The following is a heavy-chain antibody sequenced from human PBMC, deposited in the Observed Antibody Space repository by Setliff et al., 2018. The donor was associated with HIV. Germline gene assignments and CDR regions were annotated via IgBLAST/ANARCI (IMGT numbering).Heavy chain of an antibody. CDR1: GGSISSHY. D-gene: IGHD3-9*01. Sequence: PSETLSLTCTVSGGSISSHYWSWIRQPPGKGLEWIGSIYYSGSTDYNPSLKSRVTIPIDMSKNQFSLKLSSVTAADTAVYYRARVATGPESFDIWGQGTMVTVSS. CDR2: IYYSGST. CDR3: ARVATGPESFDI. J-gene: IGHJ3*02. V-gene: IGHV4-59*11.